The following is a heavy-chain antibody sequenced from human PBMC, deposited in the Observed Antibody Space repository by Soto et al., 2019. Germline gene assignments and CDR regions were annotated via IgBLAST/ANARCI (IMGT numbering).Heavy chain of an antibody. CDR2: IYYSGST. Sequence: SETLSLTCTVSGGSISSYYWSWIRQPPGKGLEWIGYIYYSGSTNYNPSLKSRVTISVDTSKNQFSLKLSSVTAADTAVYYCARHSPLLRGYYYMDVWGKGTTVTVSS. D-gene: IGHD3-16*01. CDR3: ARHSPLLRGYYYMDV. CDR1: GGSISSYY. V-gene: IGHV4-59*08. J-gene: IGHJ6*03.